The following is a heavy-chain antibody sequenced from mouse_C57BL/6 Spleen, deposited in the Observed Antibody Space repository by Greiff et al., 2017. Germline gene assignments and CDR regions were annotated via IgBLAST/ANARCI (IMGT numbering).Heavy chain of an antibody. J-gene: IGHJ2*01. CDR1: GFTFSDYY. Sequence: EVKVEESGGGLVQPGGSLKLSCAASGFTFSDYYMYWVRQTPEKRLEWVAYISNGGGSTYYPDTVKGRFTISRDNAKNTLYLQMSRLKSEDTAMYYCARRAGYYFDYWGQGTTLTVSS. V-gene: IGHV5-12*01. CDR2: ISNGGGST. CDR3: ARRAGYYFDY.